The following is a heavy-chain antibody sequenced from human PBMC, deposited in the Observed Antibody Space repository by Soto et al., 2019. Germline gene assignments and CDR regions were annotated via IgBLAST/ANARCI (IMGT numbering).Heavy chain of an antibody. D-gene: IGHD2-8*02. V-gene: IGHV3-7*01. J-gene: IGHJ4*02. CDR2: INEDGSEK. Sequence: PGGSLRLSCSASEFTFSNYWMNWVRQAPGKGLEWVANINEDGSEKYYVDSAKGRFIISRDNAKNSLYLQMSSLRAEDTAVYYCARDKITGLFDYWGQGTLVTVSS. CDR1: EFTFSNYW. CDR3: ARDKITGLFDY.